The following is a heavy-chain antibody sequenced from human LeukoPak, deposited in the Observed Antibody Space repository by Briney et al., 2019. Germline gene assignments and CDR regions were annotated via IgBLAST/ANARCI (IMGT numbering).Heavy chain of an antibody. Sequence: GGSLRLSCAASGFTFSSYSMNWVRQAPGKGLEWVSYISSSSTIYYADSVKGRFTISRDNAKNSLYLQMNSLRAEDTAVYYCARATGSSSSDYYYYYMDVWGKGTTVTVSS. CDR3: ARATGSSSSDYYYYYMDV. CDR2: ISSSSTI. D-gene: IGHD6-6*01. V-gene: IGHV3-48*01. J-gene: IGHJ6*03. CDR1: GFTFSSYS.